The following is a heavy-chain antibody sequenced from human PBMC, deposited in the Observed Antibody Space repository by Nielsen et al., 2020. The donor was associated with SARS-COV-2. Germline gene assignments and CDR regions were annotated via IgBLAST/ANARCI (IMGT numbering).Heavy chain of an antibody. J-gene: IGHJ4*02. V-gene: IGHV3-30*02. D-gene: IGHD1-14*01. CDR3: AKENRDFDH. Sequence: GESLKISCVASGFTFSTYYMHWVRQAPGRGLEWVAFIKNDGSDELYGDSVEGRFTISRDNSKNTPYLQMNSLRPEDTAVYYCAKENRDFDHWGQGTLVTVSS. CDR2: IKNDGSDE. CDR1: GFTFSTYY.